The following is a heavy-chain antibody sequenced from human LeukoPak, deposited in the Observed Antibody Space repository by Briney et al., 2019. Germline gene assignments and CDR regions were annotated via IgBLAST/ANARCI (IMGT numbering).Heavy chain of an antibody. CDR1: GFTFSNYW. D-gene: IGHD5-24*01. CDR2: IKQDGSEK. CDR3: ARDYEGYKEGFY. Sequence: GGSLRLSCAASGFTFSNYWMSWVRQAPGKGLEWVANIKQDGSEKYYVDSVKGRFTISRDNAKNSLYLQMNSLRVEDTAVYYCARDYEGYKEGFYWGQGTLVTVSS. V-gene: IGHV3-7*03. J-gene: IGHJ4*02.